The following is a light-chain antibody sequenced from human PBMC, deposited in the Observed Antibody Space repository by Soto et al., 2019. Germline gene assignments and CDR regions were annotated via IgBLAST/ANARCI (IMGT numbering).Light chain of an antibody. CDR2: GTS. CDR1: QNINSPY. V-gene: IGKV3-20*01. CDR3: QHYGSSPRRT. Sequence: IVLTQSPGTLSLSPGDRATLSCRVNQNINSPYLAWYQHKPGQAPRLLVFGTSSRATGIPDRFSGSRSGTDFTLTIQRLEPEDFALYYCQHYGSSPRRTFGQGTKVEMK. J-gene: IGKJ1*01.